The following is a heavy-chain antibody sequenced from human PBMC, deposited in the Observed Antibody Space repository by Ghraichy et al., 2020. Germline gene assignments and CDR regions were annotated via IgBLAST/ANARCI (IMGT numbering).Heavy chain of an antibody. J-gene: IGHJ4*02. CDR2: ISGSGDTT. V-gene: IGHV3-23*01. Sequence: GESLNISCAASGFTFSSYAMSWVRQAPGKGLEWVSAISGSGDTTYYADSVKGRFTISRDNSENTLYLQMNSLRAEDTAIYSCAKDAGYRGYEWVFDYWGQGTLVTVSS. CDR1: GFTFSSYA. CDR3: AKDAGYRGYEWVFDY. D-gene: IGHD5-12*01.